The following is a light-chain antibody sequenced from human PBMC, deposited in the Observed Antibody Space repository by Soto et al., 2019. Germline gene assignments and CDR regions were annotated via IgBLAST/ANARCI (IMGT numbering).Light chain of an antibody. CDR3: QQASSFPFT. CDR1: QVISSW. Sequence: DIQLTQSPSFLSASVGDRVTITCRASQVISSWLVWYQQKPGNAPKLLIYAASNLQTGVPSRFSGSESGTEFTLTISSLQPEDFATYYCQQASSFPFTFGGGTKVDIK. J-gene: IGKJ4*01. CDR2: AAS. V-gene: IGKV1-12*01.